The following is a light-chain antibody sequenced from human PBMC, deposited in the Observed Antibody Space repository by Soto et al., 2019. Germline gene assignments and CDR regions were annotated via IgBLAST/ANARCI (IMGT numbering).Light chain of an antibody. J-gene: IGLJ2*01. CDR1: RSDVGAYNY. CDR3: ATWDDSLNGVV. V-gene: IGLV2-14*01. Sequence: QSALTQPASVSGSPGQSIAISCTGTRSDVGAYNYVSWYQQHPGKAPKLMISEVTNRPSGVSDRFSGSKSGTSASLAISGLQSDDEADYYCATWDDSLNGVVFGGGTKVTVL. CDR2: EVT.